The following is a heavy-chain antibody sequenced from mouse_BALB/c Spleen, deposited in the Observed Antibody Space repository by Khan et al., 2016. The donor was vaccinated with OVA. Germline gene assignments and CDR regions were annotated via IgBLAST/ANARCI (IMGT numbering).Heavy chain of an antibody. V-gene: IGHV1-63*01. CDR1: GYTFTNYW. J-gene: IGHJ1*01. Sequence: QVQLQQSGVELVRPGTSVKISCKASGYTFTNYWLGWVKQRPGHGLEWIGDIYPGGGYINYNEKFKGKANLTAGKSSSTAYIRHSCLTSEDSAVEFCTRWATWYVDVWGAGTTVTVSS. D-gene: IGHD3-1*01. CDR3: TRWATWYVDV. CDR2: IYPGGGYI.